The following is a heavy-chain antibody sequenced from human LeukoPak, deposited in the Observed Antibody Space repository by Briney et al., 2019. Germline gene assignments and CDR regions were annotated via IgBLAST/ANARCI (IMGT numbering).Heavy chain of an antibody. D-gene: IGHD6-13*01. J-gene: IGHJ4*02. CDR1: GFTVSNNF. V-gene: IGHV3-11*04. CDR2: ISSSGSTI. CDR3: AREREQQLAKSYFDY. Sequence: GGSLRLSCAASGFTVSNNFMSWVRRTPGKGLEWVSYISSSGSTIYYADSVKGRFTISRDNAKNSLYLQMNSLRAEDTAVYYCAREREQQLAKSYFDYWGQGTLVTVSS.